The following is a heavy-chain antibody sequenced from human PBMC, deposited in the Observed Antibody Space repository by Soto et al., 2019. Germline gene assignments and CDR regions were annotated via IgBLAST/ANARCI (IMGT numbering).Heavy chain of an antibody. CDR1: GLTFSSYG. Sequence: PGGSLRLSCAASGLTFSSYGMHWVRQAPGKGLEWVAVISYDGSNKYYADSVKGRFTISRDNSKNTLYLQMNSLRAEDTAVYYCAKLCLQSYDSFDYWGQGTLVTVSS. D-gene: IGHD3-22*01. V-gene: IGHV3-30*18. CDR2: ISYDGSNK. J-gene: IGHJ4*02. CDR3: AKLCLQSYDSFDY.